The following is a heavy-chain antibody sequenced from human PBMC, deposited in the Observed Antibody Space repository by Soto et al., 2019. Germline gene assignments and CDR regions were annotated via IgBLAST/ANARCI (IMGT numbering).Heavy chain of an antibody. D-gene: IGHD3-3*01. CDR2: MNPNSGNT. CDR3: ARGGFGPYDFWSGYYTTYYYYYMDV. V-gene: IGHV1-8*01. CDR1: GYTFTSYD. J-gene: IGHJ6*03. Sequence: ASVKVSCKASGYTFTSYDINWVRQATGQGLEWMGWMNPNSGNTGYAQKFQGRVTMTRNTSISTAYMELSSLRSEDTAVYYCARGGFGPYDFWSGYYTTYYYYYMDVWGKGTTVTVSS.